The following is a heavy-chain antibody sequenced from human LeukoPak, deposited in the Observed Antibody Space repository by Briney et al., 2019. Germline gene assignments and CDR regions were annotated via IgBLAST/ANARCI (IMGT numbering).Heavy chain of an antibody. J-gene: IGHJ4*02. Sequence: ASVKVSCKASGYTFTSYGISWVRQAPGQGLEWVGWISAYNGNTNYAQKFQGRVTMTRDTSISTAYMELSRLRSDDTAVYYCARAHLDRLTDYWGQGTLVTVSS. V-gene: IGHV1-18*01. D-gene: IGHD3-22*01. CDR2: ISAYNGNT. CDR3: ARAHLDRLTDY. CDR1: GYTFTSYG.